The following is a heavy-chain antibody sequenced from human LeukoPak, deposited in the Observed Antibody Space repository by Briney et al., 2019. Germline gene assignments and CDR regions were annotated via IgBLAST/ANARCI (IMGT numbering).Heavy chain of an antibody. Sequence: EASVKVSCKASGYTFTSYGISWVRQAPGQGLEWMGWINPNSGGTNYAQKFQGRVTMTRDTSISTAYMELSRLRSDDTAVYYCARDRDMITFGGVIAPDYWGQGTLVTVSS. CDR2: INPNSGGT. D-gene: IGHD3-16*02. CDR3: ARDRDMITFGGVIAPDY. V-gene: IGHV1-2*02. CDR1: GYTFTSYG. J-gene: IGHJ4*02.